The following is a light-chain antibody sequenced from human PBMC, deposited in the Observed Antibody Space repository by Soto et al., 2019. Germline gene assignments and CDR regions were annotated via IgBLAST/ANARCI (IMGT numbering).Light chain of an antibody. CDR3: QQYNNWPPWT. Sequence: EIVVTQSPATLSVSPGERATLSCRASHSVSSNLAWYQQNPGQAPRLLIYGASTSATGIPARFSGSGSGTEFTLTISSLQSEDFAVYYCQQYNNWPPWTFGQGTKVEIK. V-gene: IGKV3-15*01. J-gene: IGKJ1*01. CDR2: GAS. CDR1: HSVSSN.